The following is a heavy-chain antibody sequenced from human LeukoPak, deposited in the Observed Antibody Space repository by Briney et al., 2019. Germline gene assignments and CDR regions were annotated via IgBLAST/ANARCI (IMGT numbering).Heavy chain of an antibody. J-gene: IGHJ2*01. CDR1: GFTFDDYG. CDR3: ARNPFRRSGSYYWYFDL. V-gene: IGHV3-20*01. Sequence: GGSLRLSCAASGFTFDDYGMSWVRQGPGKGLEWVSGINWNGGMTAYADSVKGRFTISRDNAKNSLYLQMNSLRAEDTALYHCARNPFRRSGSYYWYFDLWGRGTLVTVSS. CDR2: INWNGGMT. D-gene: IGHD1-26*01.